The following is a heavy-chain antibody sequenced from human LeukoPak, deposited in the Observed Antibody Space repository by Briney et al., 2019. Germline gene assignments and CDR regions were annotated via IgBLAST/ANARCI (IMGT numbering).Heavy chain of an antibody. V-gene: IGHV3-48*01. J-gene: IGHJ4*02. CDR2: ISGSSSTI. CDR3: ARLDPLFYGSGIDY. Sequence: GGSLRLSCAASGFTFSSYSMDWVRQAPGKGLEWVSYISGSSSTIYYADSVKGRFTISRDNAKNSLYLQKNSLRAEDTAVYYCARLDPLFYGSGIDYWGQGTLVTVSS. CDR1: GFTFSSYS. D-gene: IGHD3-10*01.